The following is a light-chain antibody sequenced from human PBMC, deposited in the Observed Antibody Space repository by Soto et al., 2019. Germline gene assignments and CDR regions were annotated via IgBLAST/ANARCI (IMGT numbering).Light chain of an antibody. V-gene: IGKV1-16*01. Sequence: DIQMTQSPSSLSASVGDRVTITCRASQGISNYLAWYQQKPGTVPKLLISAASTLQSGVATRFSGSGSGTEFTLIISGLQPEDSATYYCQQYTNTNNPWMFGQGT. J-gene: IGKJ2*01. CDR3: QQYTNTNNPWM. CDR1: QGISNY. CDR2: AAS.